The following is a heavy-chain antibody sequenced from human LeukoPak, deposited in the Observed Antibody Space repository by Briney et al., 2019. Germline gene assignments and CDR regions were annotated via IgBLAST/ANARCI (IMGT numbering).Heavy chain of an antibody. D-gene: IGHD1-26*01. CDR3: ARTTYIVGAINWFDP. CDR1: GDSVSSNSAA. CDR2: TYYRSKRYN. V-gene: IGHV6-1*01. J-gene: IGHJ5*02. Sequence: SQTLSLTCAISGDSVSSNSAAWNWIRQSPSRGLEWLGRTYYRSKRYNDYAVSVKSRITINPDTSKNQFSLQLNSVTPEDTAVYYCARTTYIVGAINWFDPWGQGTLVTVSS.